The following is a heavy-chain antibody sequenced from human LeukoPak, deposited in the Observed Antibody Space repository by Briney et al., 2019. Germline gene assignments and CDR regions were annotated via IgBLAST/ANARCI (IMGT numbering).Heavy chain of an antibody. CDR1: GFTFSSYN. V-gene: IGHV3-48*01. CDR3: ARDVGYDSSGYYQGY. D-gene: IGHD3-22*01. Sequence: PGGSLRLSCAASGFTFSSYNMNWVRQAPGKGLEWVSYISGSSSTIYYADSVKGRFTISRDNAKNSLYLQMNSLRAEDTAVYYCARDVGYDSSGYYQGYWGQGTLVTVSS. CDR2: ISGSSSTI. J-gene: IGHJ4*02.